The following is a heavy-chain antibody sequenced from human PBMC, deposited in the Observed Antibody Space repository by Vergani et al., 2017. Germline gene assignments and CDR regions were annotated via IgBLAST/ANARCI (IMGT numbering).Heavy chain of an antibody. CDR1: GDSIISRSYY. CDR2: IHNSGNG. V-gene: IGHV4-39*01. Sequence: QMQLQESGPGLVKASETLSLTCTVSGDSIISRSYYWGWIRQPPGKGLGWIGSIHNSGNGDSSSSLKSRVTISADTSKNQFSLRLTSVTAADTAVYYCASGKYYSDSTSHFRGRYFDVWGRGTLVTVPS. D-gene: IGHD3-16*01. J-gene: IGHJ2*01. CDR3: ASGKYYSDSTSHFRGRYFDV.